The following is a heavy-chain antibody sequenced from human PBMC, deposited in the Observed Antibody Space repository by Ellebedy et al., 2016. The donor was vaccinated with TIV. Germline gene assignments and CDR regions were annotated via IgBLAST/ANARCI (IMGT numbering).Heavy chain of an antibody. V-gene: IGHV3-53*01. J-gene: IGHJ3*01. CDR2: IYRAGST. CDR3: ASGVVVTATDAFDV. CDR1: GFTVSSKY. Sequence: GESLKISCAASGFTVSSKYMSWVRQAPGKGLEWVSIIYRAGSTYYGESVKGRFTISRDNSKSTLYLQMNSLRAEDTAGYYCASGVVVTATDAFDVWGQGTMVTVSS. D-gene: IGHD2-21*02.